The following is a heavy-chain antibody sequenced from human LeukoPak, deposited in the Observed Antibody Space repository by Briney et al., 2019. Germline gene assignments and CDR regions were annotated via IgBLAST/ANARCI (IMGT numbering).Heavy chain of an antibody. CDR1: GYTFTSYG. V-gene: IGHV1-18*01. CDR3: STGPHYDLSDY. Sequence: EASVRVSCKASGYTFTSYGISWVRQAPGQGLEWMGWISAYNGNTNYAQKLQGRVTMTTDTSTSTAYMELRSLRSDDTAVYYCSTGPHYDLSDYWGQGTLVTVSS. CDR2: ISAYNGNT. D-gene: IGHD3-22*01. J-gene: IGHJ4*02.